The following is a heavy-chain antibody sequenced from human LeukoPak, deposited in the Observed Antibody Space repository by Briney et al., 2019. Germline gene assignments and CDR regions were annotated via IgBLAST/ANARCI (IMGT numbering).Heavy chain of an antibody. V-gene: IGHV3-74*01. D-gene: IGHD1-1*01. J-gene: IGHJ4*02. CDR2: LKTDGSRT. Sequence: GGSLRLSCVGTGFIFKNYWMHWVRQAPGKGLEWVSRLKTDGSRTNYADSVKGRFTISRDNTKNTVYLQMNSLRDEDTAVYYCSRDHPGSNSLDHWGQGTLSPSPQ. CDR1: GFIFKNYW. CDR3: SRDHPGSNSLDH.